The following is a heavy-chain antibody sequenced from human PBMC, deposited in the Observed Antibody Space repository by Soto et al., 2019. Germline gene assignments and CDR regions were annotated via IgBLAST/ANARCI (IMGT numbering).Heavy chain of an antibody. D-gene: IGHD1-7*01. Sequence: SETLSLTCTVSGGSISSFYWTWVRRPPGKGLEWIWYISFSGSTTHNSYNPSLKSRVNISVDASKNQFSLKLSSVTAADTAVYYCAGYNWNYYFDPWGQGTLVTVSS. CDR1: GGSISSFY. CDR2: ISFSGST. V-gene: IGHV4-59*01. CDR3: AGYNWNYYFDP. J-gene: IGHJ5*02.